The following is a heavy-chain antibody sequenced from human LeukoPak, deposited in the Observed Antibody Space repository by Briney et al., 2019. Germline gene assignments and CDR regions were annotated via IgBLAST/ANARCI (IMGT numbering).Heavy chain of an antibody. Sequence: GGSLRLSCAASGFAFSDYSMNWVRQAPGKGLEWVSFISSSSGTIYYADSVKGRFTISRDNAENSLYLQMNSLRDEDTAVYYCARGDSSGYHCYFDSWGQGTLVTVSS. V-gene: IGHV3-48*02. CDR1: GFAFSDYS. D-gene: IGHD3-22*01. CDR2: ISSSSGTI. CDR3: ARGDSSGYHCYFDS. J-gene: IGHJ4*02.